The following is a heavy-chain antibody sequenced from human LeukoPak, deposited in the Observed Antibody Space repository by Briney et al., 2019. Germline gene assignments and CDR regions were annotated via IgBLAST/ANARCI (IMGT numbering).Heavy chain of an antibody. CDR2: IKHDGSEK. J-gene: IGHJ4*02. V-gene: IGHV3-7*01. CDR1: GFPFDRYW. CDR3: ARQPIYEAYFDF. Sequence: GGSLRLSCAASGFPFDRYWMSWVRLAPGKGLEWVANIKHDGSEKTFVDSVKGRFTISRDNAENSLYLQMNSLRAEDTAVYYCARQPIYEAYFDFWGQGALVTVSS. D-gene: IGHD3-16*01.